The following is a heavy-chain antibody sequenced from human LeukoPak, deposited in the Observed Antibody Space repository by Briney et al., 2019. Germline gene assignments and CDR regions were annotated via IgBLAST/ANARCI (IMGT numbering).Heavy chain of an antibody. V-gene: IGHV3-7*01. CDR3: VRDTSVRVPAAIVSDY. Sequence: GGSLRLSCAASGFTFNNHWMSWVRQAPGKGLEWVANIRQDGREQYYVDSVKGRFTISRDNAKYSLFLQMSSLRAQDTAVYYCVRDTSVRVPAAIVSDYWGQGTLVTVSS. CDR1: GFTFNNHW. J-gene: IGHJ4*02. CDR2: IRQDGREQ. D-gene: IGHD2-2*01.